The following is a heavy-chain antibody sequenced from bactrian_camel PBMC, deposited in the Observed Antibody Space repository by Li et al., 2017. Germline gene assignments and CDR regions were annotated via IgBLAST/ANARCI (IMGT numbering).Heavy chain of an antibody. D-gene: IGHD2*01. J-gene: IGHJ4*01. Sequence: QLVESGGGLGQPGGSLRLSCACSGFTLSSFVMSWVRQAPGKGLEWVSAIYTGDGTTRSADSVQGRFTISRDNAKNTLYLQMNGLKPEDTALYYCAADDRGVDSYCYMGHYTYRGQGTQVTVS. CDR2: IYTGDGTT. V-gene: IGHV3S42*01. CDR1: GFTLSSFV. CDR3: AADDRGVDSYCYMGHYTY.